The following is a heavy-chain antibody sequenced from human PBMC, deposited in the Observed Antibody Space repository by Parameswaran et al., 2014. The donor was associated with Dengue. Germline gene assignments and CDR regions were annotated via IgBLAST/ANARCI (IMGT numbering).Heavy chain of an antibody. Sequence: RWIRQPPGKGLEWIGEINHSGSTNYNPSLKSRVTISVDTSKNQFSLKLSSVTAADTAVYYCARDGGAVAGIDYWGQGTLVTVSS. CDR2: INHSGST. D-gene: IGHD6-19*01. J-gene: IGHJ4*02. CDR3: ARDGGAVAGIDY. V-gene: IGHV4-34*01.